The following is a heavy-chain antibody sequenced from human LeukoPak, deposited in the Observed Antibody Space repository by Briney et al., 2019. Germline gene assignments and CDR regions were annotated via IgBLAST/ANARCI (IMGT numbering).Heavy chain of an antibody. V-gene: IGHV1-24*01. D-gene: IGHD3-22*01. Sequence: GASVKVSCKVSGYTLTELSMHWVRQAPGKGLEWMGGFDPEDGETIYAQKFQGRVTMTEDTSTDTAYMELNSLRSEDTAVYYCARDRGVTYYYDSSGTPHMNFDYWGQGTLVTVSS. CDR3: ARDRGVTYYYDSSGTPHMNFDY. J-gene: IGHJ4*02. CDR2: FDPEDGET. CDR1: GYTLTELS.